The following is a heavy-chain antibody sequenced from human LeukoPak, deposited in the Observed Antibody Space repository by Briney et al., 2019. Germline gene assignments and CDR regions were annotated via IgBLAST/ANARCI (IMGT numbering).Heavy chain of an antibody. CDR1: GGTFSSYA. J-gene: IGHJ5*02. CDR3: ARDQSSIAAWDWFDP. CDR2: IIPILGIA. Sequence: GASVNVSCKASGGTFSSYAISWVRQAPGQGLEWMGRIIPILGIANYAQKFQGRVTITADKSTSTAYMELSSLRSEDTAVYYCARDQSSIAAWDWFDPWGQGTLVTVSS. V-gene: IGHV1-69*04. D-gene: IGHD6-13*01.